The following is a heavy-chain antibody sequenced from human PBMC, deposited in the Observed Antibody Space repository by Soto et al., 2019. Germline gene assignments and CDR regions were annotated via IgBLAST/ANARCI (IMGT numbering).Heavy chain of an antibody. Sequence: GGSLRLSCAASGFTFDDYAMHWVRQAPGKGLEWVSGISWNSGSIGYADSVKGRFTISRDNAKNSLYLQMNSLRAEDTALYYCAKGGRHSSSPDYWGQGTLVTVSS. CDR3: AKGGRHSSSPDY. CDR1: GFTFDDYA. V-gene: IGHV3-9*01. CDR2: ISWNSGSI. D-gene: IGHD6-13*01. J-gene: IGHJ4*02.